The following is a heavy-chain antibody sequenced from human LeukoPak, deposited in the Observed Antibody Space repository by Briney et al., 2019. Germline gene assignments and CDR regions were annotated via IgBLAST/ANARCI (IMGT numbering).Heavy chain of an antibody. V-gene: IGHV3-48*01. Sequence: GGSLRLSCAASGFTFSSYSMNWVRQAPGKGLEWVSYISSSSSTIYYADSVKGRFTISRDNAKNSLYLQMNSLRAEDTAVYYCASISSPFGDYWGQGTLVTVSS. CDR2: ISSSSSTI. D-gene: IGHD3-10*01. CDR1: GFTFSSYS. J-gene: IGHJ4*02. CDR3: ASISSPFGDY.